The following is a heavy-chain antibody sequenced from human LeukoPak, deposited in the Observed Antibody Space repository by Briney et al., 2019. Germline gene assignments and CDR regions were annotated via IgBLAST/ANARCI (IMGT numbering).Heavy chain of an antibody. V-gene: IGHV4-4*07. CDR3: ARGQKYTSGYTVTELGSRYFDY. Sequence: PSETLSLTCSVSVVSMNGYYWSWLRQSAGNRLEWIGHVDSSGNTNYNPSLESRVTMSVDTSKNWFSLRLTSVTAADTAVYYCARGQKYTSGYTVTELGSRYFDYWGQGTLVTVSS. J-gene: IGHJ4*02. CDR1: VVSMNGYY. CDR2: VDSSGNT. D-gene: IGHD5-18*01.